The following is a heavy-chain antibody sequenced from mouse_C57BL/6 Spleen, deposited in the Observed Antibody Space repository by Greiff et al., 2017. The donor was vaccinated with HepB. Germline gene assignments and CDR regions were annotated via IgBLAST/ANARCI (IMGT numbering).Heavy chain of an antibody. V-gene: IGHV1-52*01. CDR1: GYTFTSYW. CDR2: IDPSDSET. CDR3: ARGGYDRYFDV. D-gene: IGHD2-2*01. J-gene: IGHJ1*03. Sequence: QVQLQQSGAELVRPGSSVKLSCKASGYTFTSYWMHWVKQRPIQGLEWIGNIDPSDSETHYNQKFKDKATLTVDKSSSTAYMQLSSLTSEDSAVYYCARGGYDRYFDVWGTGTTVTVSS.